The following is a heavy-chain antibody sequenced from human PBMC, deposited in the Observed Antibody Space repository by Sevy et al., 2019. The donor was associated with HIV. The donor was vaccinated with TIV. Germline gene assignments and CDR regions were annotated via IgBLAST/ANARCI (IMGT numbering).Heavy chain of an antibody. CDR1: GFTFSDSW. D-gene: IGHD2-15*01. J-gene: IGHJ4*02. CDR3: AGGGFLSRY. Sequence: GGSLRLSCAASGFTFSDSWMTWVRQGPGKGLEWVANINQAGSDKYYVDSVRSRFTTSRDNAKNSLYLQMNSLRVEDTALYYCAGGGFLSRYWGQGSLVTVSS. CDR2: INQAGSDK. V-gene: IGHV3-7*01.